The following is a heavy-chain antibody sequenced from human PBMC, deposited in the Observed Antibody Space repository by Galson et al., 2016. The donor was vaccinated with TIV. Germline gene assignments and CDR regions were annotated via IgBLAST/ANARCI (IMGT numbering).Heavy chain of an antibody. Sequence: SVKVSCKASGGSLTSYAVNWVRQAPGQGLEWMGEIIRIFGTVIYAQKFQGRVTITTDDSTGAAYMELSSLRSDDTAVYYCARACGSYPCYLDVWGKGTTVTVSS. V-gene: IGHV1-69*05. CDR1: GGSLTSYA. CDR2: IIRIFGTV. D-gene: IGHD3-16*02. J-gene: IGHJ6*03. CDR3: ARACGSYPCYLDV.